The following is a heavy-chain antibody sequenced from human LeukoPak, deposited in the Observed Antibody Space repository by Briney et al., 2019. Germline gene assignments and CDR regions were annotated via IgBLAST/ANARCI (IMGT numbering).Heavy chain of an antibody. CDR3: AKGWPHGKDY. CDR1: GFTFSSYW. CDR2: ISSDGSST. Sequence: GGSLTLTCAASGFTFSSYWMNWVRQAPGKGLVWVSRISSDGSSTNYADSVKGRFSLSRNNAKNALYLQTHSPRVDDTAVYYCAKGWPHGKDYWGQGTLVTVSS. D-gene: IGHD4-23*01. V-gene: IGHV3-74*01. J-gene: IGHJ4*02.